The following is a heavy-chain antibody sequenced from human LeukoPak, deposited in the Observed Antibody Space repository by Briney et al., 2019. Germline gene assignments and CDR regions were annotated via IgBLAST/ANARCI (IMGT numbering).Heavy chain of an antibody. V-gene: IGHV3-30*02. CDR1: GFTFSSDG. CDR2: IRYDGSNK. D-gene: IGHD4-17*01. J-gene: IGHJ6*03. Sequence: GGSLRLSCAASGFTFSSDGMHWVRQAPGKGLEWVAFIRYDGSNKYYADSVKGRFTISRDNSKNTLYLQMNSLRAEDTAVYYCAKDRYGDYYYYMDVWGKGTTVTVSS. CDR3: AKDRYGDYYYYMDV.